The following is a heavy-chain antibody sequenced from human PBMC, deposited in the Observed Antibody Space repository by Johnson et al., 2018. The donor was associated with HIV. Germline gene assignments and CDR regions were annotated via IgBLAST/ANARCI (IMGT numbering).Heavy chain of an antibody. D-gene: IGHD4-11*01. J-gene: IGHJ3*02. CDR3: ARSLRRLQRVFDAFDI. CDR2: IYSGGTT. V-gene: IGHV3-53*01. Sequence: VQLVESGGGLIQPGGSLRLSCAVSGFTVSSDYMSWVRQAPGKGLEWVSVIYSGGTTYYADSVKGRFTISRDTSKNTLYLQMNSLRAEDTAVYYCARSLRRLQRVFDAFDIWGQGTMVTVSS. CDR1: GFTVSSDY.